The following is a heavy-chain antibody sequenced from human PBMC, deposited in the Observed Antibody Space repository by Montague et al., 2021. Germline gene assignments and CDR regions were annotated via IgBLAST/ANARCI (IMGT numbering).Heavy chain of an antibody. D-gene: IGHD3-16*02. V-gene: IGHV4-39*01. J-gene: IGHJ6*02. CDR2: IYNSGST. Sequence: SETLSLTCTVSGGSISSSSYYWGWIRQPPGKGLEWIGCIYNSGSTYYNPSLKSRVTISVDTSKNQFSLKLSSVTAADTAVYYCARHVIGNYGMDVWGQGTTVTVSS. CDR3: ARHVIGNYGMDV. CDR1: GGSISSSSYY.